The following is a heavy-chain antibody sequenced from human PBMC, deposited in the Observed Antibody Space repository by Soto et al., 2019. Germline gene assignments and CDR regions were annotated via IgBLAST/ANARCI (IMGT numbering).Heavy chain of an antibody. D-gene: IGHD3-22*01. Sequence: GASVKVSCKASGYTFTNYGITWVRQAPGQGLEWMGWISAYNGDTHYTQRLQGRVTITADESTSTAYMELSSLRSEDTAVYYCARAFSSGYYSAPDYWGQGTLVTVSS. CDR3: ARAFSSGYYSAPDY. CDR2: ISAYNGDT. CDR1: GYTFTNYG. V-gene: IGHV1-18*01. J-gene: IGHJ4*02.